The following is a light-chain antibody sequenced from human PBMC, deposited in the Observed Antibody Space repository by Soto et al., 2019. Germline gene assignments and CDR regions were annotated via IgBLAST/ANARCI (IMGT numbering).Light chain of an antibody. CDR2: DAS. Sequence: EIVLTQSPATLSLSPGERATLSCRASQSVTNYLAWYQQKPGQSPRLLIYDASKRATDIPARFSGSGAGTDFTLTITSLEPGDFAAYYCQQRSTWPRGITFSKGTRLEIK. J-gene: IGKJ5*01. V-gene: IGKV3-11*01. CDR1: QSVTNY. CDR3: QQRSTWPRGIT.